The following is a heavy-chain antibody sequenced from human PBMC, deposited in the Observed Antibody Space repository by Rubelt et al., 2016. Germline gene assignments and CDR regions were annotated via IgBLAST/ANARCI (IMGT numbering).Heavy chain of an antibody. CDR1: GFTFSSYA. J-gene: IGHJ3*01. D-gene: IGHD3-10*01. V-gene: IGHV3-23*01. CDR3: ARPRPRGRNDAFDA. CDR2: ISGSGGST. Sequence: EVQLLESGGGLVQPGGSLRLSCAASGFTFSSYAMSWVRQAPGKGLEWVSAISGSGGSTYYADSVKGRFTISRVNSKKTQYLQRNSLVVEETAIYYGARPRPRGRNDAFDAWGQGTMVTVSS.